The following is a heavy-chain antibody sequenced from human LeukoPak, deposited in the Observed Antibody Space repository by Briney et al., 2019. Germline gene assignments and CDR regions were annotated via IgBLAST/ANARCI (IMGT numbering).Heavy chain of an antibody. CDR3: HVSWGIVVVPAAIGVGLGDY. D-gene: IGHD2-2*02. CDR1: GYTFTGYY. CDR2: INPSGGST. Sequence: ASVKGSCKASGYTFTGYYMHWVRQAPGQGLEWMGIINPSGGSTSYAQKFQGRVTMTRDTSTSTVYMELSSLRSEDTAVYYCHVSWGIVVVPAAIGVGLGDYWGQGTLVTVSS. V-gene: IGHV1-46*01. J-gene: IGHJ4*02.